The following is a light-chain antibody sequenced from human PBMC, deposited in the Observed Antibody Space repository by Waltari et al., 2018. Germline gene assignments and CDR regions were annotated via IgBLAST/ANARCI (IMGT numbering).Light chain of an antibody. Sequence: DIVMTQSPDSLAVSLVERATINRKSSQTLLYSSNNKNYLAWYQQKQGQPPKLLIYWASARESGVPARFSGSGSGTDFTLTISSLQAEDVAVYYCQQYYSTPPTFGQGTRVEIK. CDR3: QQYYSTPPT. CDR2: WAS. CDR1: QTLLYSSNNKNY. V-gene: IGKV4-1*01. J-gene: IGKJ5*01.